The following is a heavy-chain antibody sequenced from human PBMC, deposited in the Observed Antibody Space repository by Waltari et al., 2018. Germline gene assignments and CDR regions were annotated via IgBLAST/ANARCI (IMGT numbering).Heavy chain of an antibody. J-gene: IGHJ4*02. CDR1: GGSFSGYY. CDR3: ARGELFWDSSGYYYGPGVDY. V-gene: IGHV4-34*01. CDR2: INHSGST. Sequence: QVQLQQWGAGLLKPSETLSLTCAVYGGSFSGYYWSWIRQPPGKGLEWIGEINHSGSTNYNPALKGRVTIAVDTSKNQFSLKLSSVTAADTAVYYCARGELFWDSSGYYYGPGVDYWGQGTLVTVSS. D-gene: IGHD3-22*01.